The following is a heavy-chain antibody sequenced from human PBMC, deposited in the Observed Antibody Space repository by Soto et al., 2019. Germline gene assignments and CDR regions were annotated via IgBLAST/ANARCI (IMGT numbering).Heavy chain of an antibody. CDR2: IYKSGTT. D-gene: IGHD3-9*01. CDR3: ARGLRYFDWLS. Sequence: PSETPSPPRIVFGGSISGYFWGWVRKPPGKGLEWFGFIYKSGTTSYNPSLKGRVTISVATSKNQFSLKLTSVTAADTAVYYCARGLRYFDWLSSGQGTLVTVSS. CDR1: GGSISGYF. V-gene: IGHV4-59*01. J-gene: IGHJ5*02.